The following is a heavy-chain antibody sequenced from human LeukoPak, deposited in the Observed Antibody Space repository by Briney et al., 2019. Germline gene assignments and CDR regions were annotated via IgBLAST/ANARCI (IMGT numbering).Heavy chain of an antibody. D-gene: IGHD5-12*01. J-gene: IGHJ6*03. CDR1: GFTLSSYA. Sequence: GGSLRLSCAASGFTLSSYAMSWVRQAPGKGLEWVSAISGSGDSTYYADSVKGRFTISRDNSKNTLYLQMNSLRAEDTAVYYCAKSHRGYAPRRTYYYYMDVWGKGTTVTVSS. V-gene: IGHV3-23*01. CDR2: ISGSGDST. CDR3: AKSHRGYAPRRTYYYYMDV.